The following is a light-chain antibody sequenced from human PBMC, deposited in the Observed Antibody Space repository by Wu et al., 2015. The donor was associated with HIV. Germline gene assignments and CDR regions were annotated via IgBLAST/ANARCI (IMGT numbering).Light chain of an antibody. V-gene: IGKV3-20*01. Sequence: TLSCRASQSVSTSLALVPNHKTLGHGVPTAPHLWCIQQGHCIPDRFSGSGSGTDFTLTISRLEPEDFAVYYCQHYRNSPLVTFGPGTKVDIK. J-gene: IGKJ3*01. CDR1: QSVSTS. CDR3: QHYRNSPLVT. CDR2: CI.